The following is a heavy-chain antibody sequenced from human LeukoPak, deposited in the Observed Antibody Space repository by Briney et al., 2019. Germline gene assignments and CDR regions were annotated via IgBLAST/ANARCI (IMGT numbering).Heavy chain of an antibody. J-gene: IGHJ6*02. D-gene: IGHD3-10*01. Sequence: SETLSLTCTVSGGSLSSGDYYWSWIRQPPGKGLEWIGYIYYTGSTYYNPSLKSRVTISVDTSKNQFSLKLSSVTAADTAVYYCARDYGSGTDYYYGMDVWGQGTTVTVSS. CDR2: IYYTGST. V-gene: IGHV4-30-4*01. CDR1: GGSLSSGDYY. CDR3: ARDYGSGTDYYYGMDV.